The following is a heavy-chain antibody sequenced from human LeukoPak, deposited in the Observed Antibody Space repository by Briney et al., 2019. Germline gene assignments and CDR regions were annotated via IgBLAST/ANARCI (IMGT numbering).Heavy chain of an antibody. CDR3: ARGLTDYFDSSGIFDY. CDR2: IYSGGST. CDR1: GFTVSSNY. V-gene: IGHV3-53*05. J-gene: IGHJ4*02. Sequence: PGGSLRLSCAASGFTVSSNYMSWVRQAPGKGLEWVSVIYSGGSTYYADSVKGRFTISRDNSENTLYLQMNSLRTEDTAVYYCARGLTDYFDSSGIFDYWGQGTLVTVSP. D-gene: IGHD3-22*01.